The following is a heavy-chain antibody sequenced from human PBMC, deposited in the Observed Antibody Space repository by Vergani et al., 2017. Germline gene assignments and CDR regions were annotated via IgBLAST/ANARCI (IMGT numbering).Heavy chain of an antibody. Sequence: QVQLVESGGGVVQPGRSLRLSCAASGFTFSSYGMHWVRQAPGKGLEWVAVIWYDGSNKYYADSVKGRFTISRDNSKNTLYLQMNSLRAEDTAVYYCARGGYDGAGSPNWFDPWGQGTLVTVSS. CDR2: IWYDGSNK. CDR3: ARGGYDGAGSPNWFDP. CDR1: GFTFSSYG. D-gene: IGHD3-10*01. J-gene: IGHJ5*02. V-gene: IGHV3-33*01.